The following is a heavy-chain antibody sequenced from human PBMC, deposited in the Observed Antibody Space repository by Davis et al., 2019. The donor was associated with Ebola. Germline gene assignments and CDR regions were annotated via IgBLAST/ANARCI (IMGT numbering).Heavy chain of an antibody. V-gene: IGHV4-34*01. CDR2: INPSEIT. CDR1: SGSF. Sequence: MPSETLSLTCAVYSGSFWSWIRQPPGKGLEWIGEINPSEITNYNSSLKSRVTISGDTSKKQFSLKLTSVTAADTAVYYCARGHGAGFVAWGQGTLVTVSS. D-gene: IGHD4-17*01. J-gene: IGHJ5*02. CDR3: ARGHGAGFVA.